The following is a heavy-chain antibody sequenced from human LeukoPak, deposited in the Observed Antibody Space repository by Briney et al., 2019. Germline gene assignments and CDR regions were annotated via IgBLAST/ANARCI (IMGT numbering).Heavy chain of an antibody. CDR1: GASISSSSYY. CDR3: ARHVGFTKGPCDSTGYPDF. D-gene: IGHD3-22*01. J-gene: IGHJ4*02. V-gene: IGHV4-39*01. CDR2: IFYSGSS. Sequence: PSETLSLTCTVSGASISSSSYYWGWIRQPPGKGLEWIGSIFYSGSSYYNSSLRSRVTISVDTSKNQFSLKWNSVTAADTAVYYCARHVGFTKGPCDSTGYPDFWGQGSLVTVSS.